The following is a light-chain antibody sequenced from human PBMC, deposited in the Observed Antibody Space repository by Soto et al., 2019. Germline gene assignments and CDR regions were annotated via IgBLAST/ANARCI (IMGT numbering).Light chain of an antibody. J-gene: IGKJ5*01. Sequence: DIRMTQSPSSLSASVGDTVTITCRASQSISSHLNWYQQKPGKAPNLLMYTASNLQSGVPSRFSGSGSGTDFTLTISSLQPEDFATYYCQKSYSTPISCGKGTRLEIK. CDR3: QKSYSTPIS. V-gene: IGKV1-39*01. CDR2: TAS. CDR1: QSISSH.